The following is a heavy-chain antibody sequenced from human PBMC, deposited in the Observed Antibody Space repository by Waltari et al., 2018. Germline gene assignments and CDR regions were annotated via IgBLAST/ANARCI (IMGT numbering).Heavy chain of an antibody. CDR2: ISYDGSNK. V-gene: IGHV3-30-3*01. CDR3: ARAAVATIGPFDY. CDR1: GFTFSSYA. D-gene: IGHD5-12*01. Sequence: QVQLVESGGGVVQHGRSLRLSCAASGFTFSSYAMPWVRQAPGKGLEWVAVISYDGSNKYYADSVKGRFTISRDNSKNTLYLQMNSLRAEDTAVYYCARAAVATIGPFDYWGQGTLVTVSS. J-gene: IGHJ4*02.